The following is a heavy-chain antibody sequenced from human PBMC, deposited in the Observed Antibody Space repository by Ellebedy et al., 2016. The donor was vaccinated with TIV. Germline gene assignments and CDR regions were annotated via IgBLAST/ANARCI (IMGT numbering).Heavy chain of an antibody. D-gene: IGHD3-10*01. V-gene: IGHV4-39*01. CDR2: IDYSGIT. Sequence: MPSETLSLTCTVSGGSISSSSPYCRWIRQPPGRRPEWVGSIDYSGITYYNPSLKSRVTISVDTSKNQFSLKLSSVTAADTAVYYCATHNKNTMVRGVIKLGNWFDPWGQGTLVTVSS. CDR1: GGSISSSSPY. CDR3: ATHNKNTMVRGVIKLGNWFDP. J-gene: IGHJ5*02.